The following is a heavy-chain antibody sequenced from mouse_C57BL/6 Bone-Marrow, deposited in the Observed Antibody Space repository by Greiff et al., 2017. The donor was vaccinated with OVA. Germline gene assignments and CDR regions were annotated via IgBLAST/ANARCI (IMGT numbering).Heavy chain of an antibody. V-gene: IGHV5-9-1*02. Sequence: EVHLVESGEGLVKPGGSLKLSCAASGFTFSSYAMSWVRQTPEKRLEWVAYISSGGDYIYYADTVKGRFTISRDNARNTLYLQMSSLKSEVTAMYYCTRANYYGTLFDYWGQGTTLTVSS. CDR3: TRANYYGTLFDY. J-gene: IGHJ2*01. CDR2: ISSGGDYI. CDR1: GFTFSSYA. D-gene: IGHD1-1*01.